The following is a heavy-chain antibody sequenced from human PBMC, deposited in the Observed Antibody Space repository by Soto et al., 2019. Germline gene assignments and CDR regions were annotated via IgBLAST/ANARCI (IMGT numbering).Heavy chain of an antibody. J-gene: IGHJ5*02. V-gene: IGHV4-34*01. CDR1: GGSFSGYY. D-gene: IGHD7-27*01. CDR2: INHSGST. CDR3: ARDWGPRGSWFDP. Sequence: QVQLQQWGAGLLKPSETLSLTCAVYGGSFSGYYWSWIRQPPGKGLEWIGEINHSGSTNYNPSLKSRVTISVDTSKNQSSLKLSSVTAADTAVYYCARDWGPRGSWFDPWGQGTLVTVSS.